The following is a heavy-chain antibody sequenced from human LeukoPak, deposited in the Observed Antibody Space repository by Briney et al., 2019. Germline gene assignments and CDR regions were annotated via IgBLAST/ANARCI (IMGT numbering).Heavy chain of an antibody. CDR1: GFTFSDSW. V-gene: IGHV3-7*05. J-gene: IGHJ4*02. CDR3: ASGFGTDS. Sequence: GGSLRLSCAASGFTFSDSWMNWVPQAPGKGREWVSNIKEDGNEKHYVDSVKGRFTISRDNAKNTLYLQMNSLKVEDTAVYYCASGFGTDSWGQGTLVTVSS. D-gene: IGHD3-10*01. CDR2: IKEDGNEK.